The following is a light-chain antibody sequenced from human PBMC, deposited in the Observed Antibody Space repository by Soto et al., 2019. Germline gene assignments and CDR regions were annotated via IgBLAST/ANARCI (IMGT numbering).Light chain of an antibody. CDR3: QQYNSYSLT. V-gene: IGKV1-5*03. Sequence: DIQMTQSPSTLSASVGDRVTITCRASQSISIWLAWYQQKPGKAPKLLIYKASSLESGVPSRVSGSRSGTEFTLTISSLQPDDFATSYCQQYNSYSLTFGGGTKVEIK. J-gene: IGKJ4*01. CDR1: QSISIW. CDR2: KAS.